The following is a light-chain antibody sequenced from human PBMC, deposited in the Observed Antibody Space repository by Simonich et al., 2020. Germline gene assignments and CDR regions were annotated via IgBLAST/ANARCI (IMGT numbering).Light chain of an antibody. Sequence: DIVMTQSPDSLAVSLGERATINCKSSQSVLYSSNNKNYLAWYQQKPGQPPKLLIYWASTREVGVPDRFSGSGSGTDFTLTISSLQAEDVAVYYCQQYYSTPQTFGQGTKVEIK. V-gene: IGKV4-1*01. J-gene: IGKJ1*01. CDR2: WAS. CDR1: QSVLYSSNNKNY. CDR3: QQYYSTPQT.